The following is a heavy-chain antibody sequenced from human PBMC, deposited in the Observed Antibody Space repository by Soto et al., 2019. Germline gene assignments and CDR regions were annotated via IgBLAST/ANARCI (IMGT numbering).Heavy chain of an antibody. J-gene: IGHJ4*02. CDR1: GFTFSSYA. CDR3: AKDYGLGYYDSNGYYLDY. CDR2: ISGSGGST. V-gene: IGHV3-23*01. D-gene: IGHD3-22*01. Sequence: GGSLRLSCAASGFTFSSYAMSWVRQAPGKGLEWVSAISGSGGSTYYADSVKGRFTISRDNSKNTLYLQMNSLRAEDTAVYYCAKDYGLGYYDSNGYYLDYWGQGTLVTVSS.